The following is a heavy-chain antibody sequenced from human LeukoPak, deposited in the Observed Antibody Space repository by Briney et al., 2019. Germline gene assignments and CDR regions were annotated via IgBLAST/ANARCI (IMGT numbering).Heavy chain of an antibody. J-gene: IGHJ4*02. Sequence: PGGSLRLSCAASGFTFDDYTMHWVRQAPGKGLEWVSLISWDGGSTYYADSVKGRFTISRDNSKNSLYLQMNSLRTEDTALYYCAKDIAVAGSPPQLVFDYWGQGTLVTVSS. CDR2: ISWDGGST. CDR1: GFTFDDYT. CDR3: AKDIAVAGSPPQLVFDY. V-gene: IGHV3-43*01. D-gene: IGHD6-19*01.